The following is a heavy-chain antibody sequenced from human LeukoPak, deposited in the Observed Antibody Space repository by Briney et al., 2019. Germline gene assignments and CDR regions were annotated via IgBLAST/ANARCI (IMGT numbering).Heavy chain of an antibody. D-gene: IGHD3-22*01. CDR3: ASPRRGGYYYVFDFDY. Sequence: GGSLRLSCAASGFTFSSYWMSWVRQAPGKGLEWVANIKQDGSEKYYVDSVKGRFTIYRDNAKNPLYLQMNSLRAEDTAVYYCASPRRGGYYYVFDFDYWGQGTLVTVSS. J-gene: IGHJ4*02. CDR1: GFTFSSYW. V-gene: IGHV3-7*01. CDR2: IKQDGSEK.